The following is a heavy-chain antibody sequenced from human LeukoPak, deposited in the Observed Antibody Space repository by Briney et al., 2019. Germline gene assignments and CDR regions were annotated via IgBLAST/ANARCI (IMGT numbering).Heavy chain of an antibody. Sequence: SGNSFISFAISWVRQAPGQGLEWMGWISAYYGTTNYAQKFQGRVTMTRDTSISTAYMELSRLRSDDTAVYYCARGDSVTFSYMDVWGKGTTVTVSS. D-gene: IGHD4-17*01. V-gene: IGHV1-18*01. CDR1: GNSFISFA. CDR2: ISAYYGTT. CDR3: ARGDSVTFSYMDV. J-gene: IGHJ6*03.